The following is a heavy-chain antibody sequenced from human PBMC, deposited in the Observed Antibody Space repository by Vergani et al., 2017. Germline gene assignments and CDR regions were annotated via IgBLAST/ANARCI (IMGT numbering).Heavy chain of an antibody. D-gene: IGHD6-13*01. Sequence: QVQLQQWGAGLLKPSETLSLTCAVYGGSFSGYYWSWIRQPPGKGLEWIGEINHSGSTNYNPSLKSRVTISVATSKNQFSLKLSSVTAADTAVYYCARGQLREPNKLSGTVFDYWGQGTLVTVSS. CDR2: INHSGST. J-gene: IGHJ4*02. V-gene: IGHV4-34*01. CDR1: GGSFSGYY. CDR3: ARGQLREPNKLSGTVFDY.